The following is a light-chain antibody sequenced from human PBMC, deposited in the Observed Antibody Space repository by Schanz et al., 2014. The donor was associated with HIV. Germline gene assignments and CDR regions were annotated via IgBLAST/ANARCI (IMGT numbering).Light chain of an antibody. CDR3: SSYTSSSTRP. Sequence: QSVLTQPASVSGSPGQSITISCTGTSSDVGGYNYVSWYQLHPGKAPKLMIYDVSNRPSGVSNRFSGSKSGNTASLTISGLQAEDEADYYCSSYTSSSTRPFGTGTKLTVL. CDR2: DVS. J-gene: IGLJ1*01. V-gene: IGLV2-14*03. CDR1: SSDVGGYNY.